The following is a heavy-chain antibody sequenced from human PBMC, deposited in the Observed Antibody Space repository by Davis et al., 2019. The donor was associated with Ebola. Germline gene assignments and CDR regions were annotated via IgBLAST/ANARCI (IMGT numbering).Heavy chain of an antibody. CDR3: ARLLRYFDWLRYYYYYGMDV. J-gene: IGHJ6*02. CDR2: INPSGGST. V-gene: IGHV1-46*01. Sequence: AASVKVSCKASGYTFTSYYMHWVRQAPGQGLEWMGIINPSGGSTSYAQKFQGRVTMTTDTSTSTAYMELRSLRSDDTAVYYCARLLRYFDWLRYYYYYGMDVWGQGTTVTVSS. D-gene: IGHD3-9*01. CDR1: GYTFTSYY.